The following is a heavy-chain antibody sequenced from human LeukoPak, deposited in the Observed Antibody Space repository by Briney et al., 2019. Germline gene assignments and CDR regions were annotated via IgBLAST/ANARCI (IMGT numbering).Heavy chain of an antibody. D-gene: IGHD6-13*01. Sequence: GGSLRLSCAASGFTFSIYWMSWVRQAPGKGLEWVANIKEDGSEKYYVDSVKGRFIISRDNAKNSLYLQMNSLRAEDTAVYYCARAHSSSFDYWGQGTLVTVSS. J-gene: IGHJ4*02. CDR1: GFTFSIYW. CDR3: ARAHSSSFDY. V-gene: IGHV3-7*04. CDR2: IKEDGSEK.